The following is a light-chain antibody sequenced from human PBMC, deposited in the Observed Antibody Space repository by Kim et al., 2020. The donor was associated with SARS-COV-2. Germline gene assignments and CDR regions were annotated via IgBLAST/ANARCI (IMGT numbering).Light chain of an antibody. J-gene: IGKJ1*01. CDR2: GAP. CDR3: QQYVSSPPT. Sequence: SPGERAPPSRAARLRVGGGSLPWYRQKPGRPPGLLICGAPSRAIGIPARFSGSGSGTDLTLPISSLELEDFAVYYCQQYVSSPPTFGQGTKVDIK. V-gene: IGKV3-20*01. CDR1: LRVGGGS.